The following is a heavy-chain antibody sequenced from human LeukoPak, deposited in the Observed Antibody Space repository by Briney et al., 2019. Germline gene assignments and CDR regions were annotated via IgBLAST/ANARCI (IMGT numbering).Heavy chain of an antibody. Sequence: SETLSLTCTVSGGSISSHYWSWIRQPPGKGLEWIGYIYYSGSTNYNPSLKSRVTISVDTSKNQFSLKLSSVTAADTAVYYCARETPTVDTAPGYYGMDVWGQGTTVTVSS. CDR2: IYYSGST. V-gene: IGHV4-59*11. J-gene: IGHJ6*02. CDR1: GGSISSHY. D-gene: IGHD5-18*01. CDR3: ARETPTVDTAPGYYGMDV.